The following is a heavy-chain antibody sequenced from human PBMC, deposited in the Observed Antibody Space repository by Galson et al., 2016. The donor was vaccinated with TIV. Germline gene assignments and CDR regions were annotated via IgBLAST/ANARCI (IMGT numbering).Heavy chain of an antibody. D-gene: IGHD2-21*01. CDR2: IYYSRST. CDR1: GASIETYY. Sequence: LSLTCTVSGASIETYYWTWIRQPPGKGLEWIGHIYYSRSTDYNPSLKSRVTISMDRSKNQFSLKLTSVTAADTAMYYCASDKSGFDTVDHFYSYVEVWGKGTTVTVSS. CDR3: ASDKSGFDTVDHFYSYVEV. V-gene: IGHV4-59*01. J-gene: IGHJ6*03.